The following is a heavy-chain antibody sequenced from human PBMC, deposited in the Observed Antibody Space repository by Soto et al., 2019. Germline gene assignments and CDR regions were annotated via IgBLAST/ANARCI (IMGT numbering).Heavy chain of an antibody. CDR3: ARSPRSPVVVVAATPQAYFDY. D-gene: IGHD2-15*01. J-gene: IGHJ4*02. CDR2: IIPIFGTA. CDR1: GGTFSSYA. V-gene: IGHV1-69*13. Sequence: SVKVSCKASGGTFSSYAISWVRQAPGQGLEWMGGIIPIFGTANYAQKFQGRVTITADESTSTAYMELSSLRSEDTAVYYCARSPRSPVVVVAATPQAYFDYWGQGTLVTVSS.